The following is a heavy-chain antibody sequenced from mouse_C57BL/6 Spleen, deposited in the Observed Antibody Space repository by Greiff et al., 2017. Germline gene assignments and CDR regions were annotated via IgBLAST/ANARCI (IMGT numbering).Heavy chain of an antibody. J-gene: IGHJ4*01. CDR2: IHPNSGST. CDR3: ARDEEPRNYKDAMDY. CDR1: GYTFTSYW. V-gene: IGHV1-64*01. Sequence: QVQLQQPGAELVKPGASVKLSCKASGYTFTSYWMPWVKQRPGQGLEWIGMIHPNSGSTNYNEKFKSKATLTVDKSSSTAYMQLSSLTSEDSAVYYCARDEEPRNYKDAMDYWGQGTSVTVSS. D-gene: IGHD2-5*01.